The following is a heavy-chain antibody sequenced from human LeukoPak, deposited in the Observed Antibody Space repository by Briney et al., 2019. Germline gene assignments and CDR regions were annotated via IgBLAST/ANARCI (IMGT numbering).Heavy chain of an antibody. CDR1: GFTFSSYS. D-gene: IGHD3-22*01. CDR3: AREVGYYDSSGYSDY. Sequence: PGGSLRLSCAASGFTFSSYSMNWVRQAPGKGLEWVSSISSSSSYTYYADSVKGRFTISRDNAKNSLYLQMNSLRAEDTAVYYCAREVGYYDSSGYSDYWGQGTLVTVSS. V-gene: IGHV3-21*01. CDR2: ISSSSSYT. J-gene: IGHJ4*02.